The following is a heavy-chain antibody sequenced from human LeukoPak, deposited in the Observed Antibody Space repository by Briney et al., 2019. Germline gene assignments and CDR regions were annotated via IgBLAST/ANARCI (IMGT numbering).Heavy chain of an antibody. Sequence: QTGGSLRLSCAASGFTFSSYAMSWVRQAPEKGLEWVSGIYESGQTTHYADSVKGRFSISRDNSKNTLYLQMNSLRAEDTAVYYCAKGGSSSGWYDVEYYFDYWGQGTLVTVSS. V-gene: IGHV3-23*01. CDR3: AKGGSSSGWYDVEYYFDY. CDR2: IYESGQTT. D-gene: IGHD6-19*01. CDR1: GFTFSSYA. J-gene: IGHJ4*02.